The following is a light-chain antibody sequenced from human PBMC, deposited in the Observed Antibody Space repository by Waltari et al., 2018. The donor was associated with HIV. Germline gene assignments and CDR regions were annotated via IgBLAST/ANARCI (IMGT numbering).Light chain of an antibody. Sequence: QSALTPPASVSGSPGPSITISCPGFSHALSASKLVSWYQHHPGKAPRLIMFEINKRPSGVSNRFSGSKSDNVASLTISGLQAEDEADYYCCSSAGFVVFGGGTRLTV. CDR3: CSSAGFVV. V-gene: IGLV2-23*02. CDR2: EIN. CDR1: SHALSASKL. J-gene: IGLJ2*01.